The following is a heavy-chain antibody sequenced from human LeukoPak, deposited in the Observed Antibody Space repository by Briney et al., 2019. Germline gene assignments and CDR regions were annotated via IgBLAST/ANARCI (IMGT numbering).Heavy chain of an antibody. CDR1: GGSISSYY. V-gene: IGHV4-59*01. CDR2: IYYSGST. D-gene: IGHD1-26*01. CDR3: AKGRYSGSPGLHDY. J-gene: IGHJ4*02. Sequence: PSETLSLTCTVSGGSISSYYWSWIRQPPGKGLEWIGYIYYSGSTNYNPPLKSRVTISVDTSKNQFSLKLSSVTAADTAVYYCAKGRYSGSPGLHDYWGQGTLVTVSS.